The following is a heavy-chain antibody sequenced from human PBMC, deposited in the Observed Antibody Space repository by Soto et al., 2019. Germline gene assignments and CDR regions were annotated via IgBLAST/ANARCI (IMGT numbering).Heavy chain of an antibody. CDR1: GYTFTSSG. Sequence: QVQLVQSGTEVKKPGASVKVSCKASGYTFTSSGISWVRQAPGQGLEWMGWISPYSANTNYAQKFQGRVTMTTDTSASTAYMELRSLTSDDTAVYYCSRGAWDHTSSWYKYWGQGTLVTVSS. CDR3: SRGAWDHTSSWYKY. J-gene: IGHJ4*02. V-gene: IGHV1-18*04. D-gene: IGHD6-13*01. CDR2: ISPYSANT.